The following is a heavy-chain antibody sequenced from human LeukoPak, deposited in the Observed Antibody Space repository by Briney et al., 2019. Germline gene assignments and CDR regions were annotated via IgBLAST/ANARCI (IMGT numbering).Heavy chain of an antibody. CDR1: GFTFSDYY. Sequence: GGSLRLSCAASGFTFSDYYMSWIRQTPGKGLEWVSYISSSGSSIYYADSVKGRFTISRDNAKNSLYLQMNSLRAEDTALYFCARELTSAAFDYWGQGTPVTVSS. CDR2: ISSSGSSI. D-gene: IGHD3-9*01. CDR3: ARELTSAAFDY. J-gene: IGHJ4*02. V-gene: IGHV3-11*04.